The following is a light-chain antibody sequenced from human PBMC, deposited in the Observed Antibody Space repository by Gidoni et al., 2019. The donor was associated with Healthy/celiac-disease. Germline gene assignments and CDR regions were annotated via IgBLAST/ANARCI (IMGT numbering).Light chain of an antibody. Sequence: DIVMTQPPDSLAVSLGERATINCKSSQRVLYSSNNKNYLAWYQQKPGQTPKLLIYWASTRESGVPDRFSGGGSGADFTHTISSLQAEDVAVYYCQQYYSTPQTFGQGTKVEIK. CDR3: QQYYSTPQT. J-gene: IGKJ1*01. CDR1: QRVLYSSNNKNY. CDR2: WAS. V-gene: IGKV4-1*01.